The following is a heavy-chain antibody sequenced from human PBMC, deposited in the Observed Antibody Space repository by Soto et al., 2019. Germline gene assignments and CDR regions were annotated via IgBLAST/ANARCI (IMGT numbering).Heavy chain of an antibody. Sequence: PGGSLRLSCAASGFTVSSNYMSWVRQAPGKGLEWVSVIYSGGSTYYADSVKGRFTISRDNSKNTLYLQMNSLRAEDTAVYYCARMGYSYVYPFDYWGQGTLVTVSS. V-gene: IGHV3-53*01. D-gene: IGHD5-18*01. CDR2: IYSGGST. J-gene: IGHJ4*02. CDR3: ARMGYSYVYPFDY. CDR1: GFTVSSNY.